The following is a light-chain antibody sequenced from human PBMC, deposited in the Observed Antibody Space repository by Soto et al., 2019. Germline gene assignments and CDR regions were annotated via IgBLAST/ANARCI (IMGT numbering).Light chain of an antibody. Sequence: DIQMTQSPSTPSGSVGDRVTITCRASQTISSWLAWYQQKPGIAPKLLIHKASTLESGVQSRFSGSGFGTDFTLTIRGLQHEDSATYYCKQYERYSTCGQGTKVDIK. J-gene: IGKJ1*01. V-gene: IGKV1-5*03. CDR3: KQYERYST. CDR2: KAS. CDR1: QTISSW.